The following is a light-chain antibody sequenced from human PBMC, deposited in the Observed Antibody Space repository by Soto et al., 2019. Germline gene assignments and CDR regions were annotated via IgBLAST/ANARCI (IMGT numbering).Light chain of an antibody. Sequence: EIQMTQSPSSLSASVGDRVTITCQASQDIKNYLNWYQQKSGKAPKLLIYDASDLETGVPSRFSGRRSGTEFTLTIASVQPEDFATYYCQQYSSYSPLTFGGGTNVDI. V-gene: IGKV1-33*01. J-gene: IGKJ4*01. CDR2: DAS. CDR3: QQYSSYSPLT. CDR1: QDIKNY.